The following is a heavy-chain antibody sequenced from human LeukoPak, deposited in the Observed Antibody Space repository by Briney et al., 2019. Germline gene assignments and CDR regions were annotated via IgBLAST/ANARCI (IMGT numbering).Heavy chain of an antibody. J-gene: IGHJ3*02. CDR3: ARGRITMVRGVIFESSSDAFDI. D-gene: IGHD3-10*01. CDR2: INPNSGGT. CDR1: GYTFTGYY. Sequence: ASVKVSCKASGYTFTGYYMHWVRQAPGQGLEWMGRINPNSGGTNYAQKFQGRVTMTRDTSISTAYMELSRLRSDDTAVYYCARGRITMVRGVIFESSSDAFDIWGQGTMVTVSS. V-gene: IGHV1-2*06.